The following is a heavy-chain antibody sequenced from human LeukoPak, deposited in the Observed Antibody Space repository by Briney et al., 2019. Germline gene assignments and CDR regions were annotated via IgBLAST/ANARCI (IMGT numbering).Heavy chain of an antibody. D-gene: IGHD3-3*01. V-gene: IGHV4-59*01. Sequence: SETLSLTCTVSGGSISSYYWSWVRQPPGKGLEWIGYIYYSGSTNYNPSLKSRVTISVDTSKNQFPLKLSSVTAADTAVYYCARAQGDFWSGSCWFDPWGQGTLVTVSS. CDR1: GGSISSYY. CDR3: ARAQGDFWSGSCWFDP. J-gene: IGHJ5*02. CDR2: IYYSGST.